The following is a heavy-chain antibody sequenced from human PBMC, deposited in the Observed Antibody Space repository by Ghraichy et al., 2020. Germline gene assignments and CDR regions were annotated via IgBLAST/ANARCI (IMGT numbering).Heavy chain of an antibody. CDR1: GFTFSSYA. D-gene: IGHD1-26*01. CDR2: ISISGGSA. Sequence: LSLTCAASGFTFSSYAMSWVRQAPGKGLEWVSTISISGGSAYYADSVKGRFTISRDISKNTLYLQMNSLRAEDTAVYYCAKKIRISGSYSLWGQGTLVTVSS. V-gene: IGHV3-23*01. J-gene: IGHJ4*02. CDR3: AKKIRISGSYSL.